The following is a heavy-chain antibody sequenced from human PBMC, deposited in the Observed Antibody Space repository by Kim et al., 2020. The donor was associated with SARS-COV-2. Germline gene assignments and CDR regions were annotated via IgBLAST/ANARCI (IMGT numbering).Heavy chain of an antibody. J-gene: IGHJ6*02. CDR3: ARDRAGNYYYGMDV. Sequence: ADSVKGRFTNYRDNSKTTMYMQMNSLRAEDTAVYYCARDRAGNYYYGMDVWGQGTTVTVSS. D-gene: IGHD6-13*01. V-gene: IGHV3-30*01.